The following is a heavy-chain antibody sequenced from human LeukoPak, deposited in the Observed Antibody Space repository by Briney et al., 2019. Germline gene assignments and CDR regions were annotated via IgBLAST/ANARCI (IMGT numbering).Heavy chain of an antibody. V-gene: IGHV3-23*01. D-gene: IGHD4-17*01. Sequence: GGSRRLSWAAYGFTIRRDGRSWSGQTQGKGAEGVSAISGRGGRTDYADAVKGRFTISRDNSKKTLYMQMNRLRAEDTAVYYCAKSKCLGDGRNYYYAMDVWGPGTTVTVSS. CDR2: ISGRGGRT. CDR1: GFTIRRDG. CDR3: AKSKCLGDGRNYYYAMDV. J-gene: IGHJ6*02.